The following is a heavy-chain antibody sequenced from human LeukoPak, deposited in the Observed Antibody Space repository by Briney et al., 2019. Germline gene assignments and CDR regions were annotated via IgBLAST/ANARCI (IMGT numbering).Heavy chain of an antibody. CDR3: ARVVVPAAITGIWFDH. D-gene: IGHD2-2*02. V-gene: IGHV5-51*01. J-gene: IGHJ5*01. CDR2: IYPGDSDT. CDR1: GSSFTSYW. Sequence: GESLKISCKGSGSSFTSYWIGWVRQMPGKGLEWMGIIYPGDSDTRYSPSFQGQVTISADKSISTAYLQWSSLKASDTAMYYCARVVVPAAITGIWFDHWGQGTLVTVSS.